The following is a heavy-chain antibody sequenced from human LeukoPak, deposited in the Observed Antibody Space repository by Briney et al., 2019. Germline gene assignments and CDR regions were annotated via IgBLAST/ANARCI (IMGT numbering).Heavy chain of an antibody. J-gene: IGHJ6*02. V-gene: IGHV1-2*02. CDR1: GYTFTGYY. D-gene: IGHD6-6*01. CDR2: IRPNSGGT. Sequence: ASVKVSFKTSGYTFTGYYLRWVRQAPGQGLEWMGWIRPNSGGTKNAQKFQGRVTMTRDTSISTAYMELNRLTSDDTAVYYCATYSNSTLQYYYGLDVWGQGTTVTVSS. CDR3: ATYSNSTLQYYYGLDV.